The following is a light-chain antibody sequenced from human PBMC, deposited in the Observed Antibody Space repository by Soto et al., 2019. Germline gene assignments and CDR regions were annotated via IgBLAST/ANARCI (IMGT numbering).Light chain of an antibody. CDR2: EVS. Sequence: QSALTQPASVSGSPGQWITISCTGTSGDVGGYNYVSWYQQHPGKAPKLMIYEVSNRPSGVSNRFSGSKSGNTASLTISGLQAEDEADYYCSSYTSSSTPYVFGTGTKVTVL. CDR1: SGDVGGYNY. CDR3: SSYTSSSTPYV. J-gene: IGLJ1*01. V-gene: IGLV2-14*01.